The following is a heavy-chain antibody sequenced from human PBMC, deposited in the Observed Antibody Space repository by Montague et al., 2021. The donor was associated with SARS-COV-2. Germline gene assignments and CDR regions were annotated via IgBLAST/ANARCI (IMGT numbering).Heavy chain of an antibody. J-gene: IGHJ6*03. CDR2: ISGDGGST. CDR3: AKDNFYCSSTSCYRLYYYYYMDV. CDR1: GFTFDDYA. Sequence: SLRLPCAASGFTFDDYAMHWVRQAPGKGLEWVSLISGDGGSTYYADSXXGRFTISRDNSKNSLYLQMNSLRTEDTALYYCAKDNFYCSSTSCYRLYYYYYMDVWGKGTTVTVSS. D-gene: IGHD2-2*01. V-gene: IGHV3-43*02.